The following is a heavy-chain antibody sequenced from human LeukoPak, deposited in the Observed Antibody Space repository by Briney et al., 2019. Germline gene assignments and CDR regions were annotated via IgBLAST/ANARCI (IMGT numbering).Heavy chain of an antibody. D-gene: IGHD6-19*01. CDR3: AADGGSGWPPGAFDI. CDR1: GYTFTSYG. CDR2: ISAYNGNT. V-gene: IGHV1-18*01. Sequence: ASVKVSCKASGYTFTSYGISWVRQAPGQGLEWMGWISAYNGNTNYAQQLQGRVTMTTDTSTSTAYMELRSLRSDDTAVYYCAADGGSGWPPGAFDIWGQGTMVTVSS. J-gene: IGHJ3*02.